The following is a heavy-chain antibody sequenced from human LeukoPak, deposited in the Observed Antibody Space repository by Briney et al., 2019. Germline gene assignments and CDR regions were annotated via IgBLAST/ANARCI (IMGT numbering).Heavy chain of an antibody. V-gene: IGHV4-39*07. CDR3: ARQVAVVEPTDPNWFDS. CDR1: GDSINTGSHY. D-gene: IGHD2-21*01. CDR2: IFYSGRT. J-gene: IGHJ5*01. Sequence: PSETLSLTCSVFGDSINTGSHYWGWIRQAPGKGLEWIGSIFYSGRTFYTPSLKSRVTLSLDTSKNQFSLRLTSVTAADTAVYYCARQVAVVEPTDPNWFDSWGQGTLVTVSS.